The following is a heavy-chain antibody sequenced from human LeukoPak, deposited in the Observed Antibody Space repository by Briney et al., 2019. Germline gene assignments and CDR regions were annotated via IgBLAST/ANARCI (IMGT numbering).Heavy chain of an antibody. CDR3: ARGGTLRYFDWLLPPNFDY. D-gene: IGHD3-9*01. Sequence: GGSLRLSCAASGFTFSSYEMNWVRQAPGKGLEWVSYISSSGSTIYYADSVKGRFTISRDNAKNSLYLQMNSLRAEDTAAYYCARGGTLRYFDWLLPPNFDYWGQGTLVTVSS. J-gene: IGHJ4*02. CDR2: ISSSGSTI. V-gene: IGHV3-48*03. CDR1: GFTFSSYE.